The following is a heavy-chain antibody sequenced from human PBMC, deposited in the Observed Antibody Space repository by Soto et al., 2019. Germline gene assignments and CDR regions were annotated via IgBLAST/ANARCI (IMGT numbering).Heavy chain of an antibody. V-gene: IGHV3-30*02. CDR3: AKSAYSQWYCDV. Sequence: DSVKGRFTISRDNSKNTVYLQMTSLRAEDTAMYYCAKSAYSQWYCDVWGRGTLLTVCS. J-gene: IGHJ2*01. D-gene: IGHD2-15*01.